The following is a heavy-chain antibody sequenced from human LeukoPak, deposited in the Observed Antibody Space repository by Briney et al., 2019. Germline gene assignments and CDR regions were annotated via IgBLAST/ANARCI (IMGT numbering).Heavy chain of an antibody. J-gene: IGHJ4*02. V-gene: IGHV4-34*01. Sequence: SSETLSLTCAVYGGSFSGYYWSWIRQPPGKGLEWIGEINHSGSTNYNPSLKSRVTISVDRSKNQFSLKLSSVTAADTAVYYCARSRRQQLVNYFDYWGQGTLVTVSS. CDR2: INHSGST. CDR1: GGSFSGYY. D-gene: IGHD6-13*01. CDR3: ARSRRQQLVNYFDY.